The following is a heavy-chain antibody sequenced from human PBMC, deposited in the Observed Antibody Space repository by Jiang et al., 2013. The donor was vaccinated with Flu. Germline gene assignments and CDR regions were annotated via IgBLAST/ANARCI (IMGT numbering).Heavy chain of an antibody. V-gene: IGHV3-49*03. CDR3: TREADGIVVVTYVLDY. J-gene: IGHJ4*02. CDR1: GFTFGDYA. D-gene: IGHD2-21*02. CDR2: IRSKAYGGTT. Sequence: RLSCTASGFTFGDYAMSWFRQAPGKGLEWVGFIRSKAYGGTTEYAASVKGRFTISRDDSKSIAYLQMNSLKTEDTAVYYCTREADGIVVVTYVLDYWGQGTLVTVSS.